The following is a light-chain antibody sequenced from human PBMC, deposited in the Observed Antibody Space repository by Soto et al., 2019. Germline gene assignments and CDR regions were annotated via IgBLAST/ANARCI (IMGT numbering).Light chain of an antibody. V-gene: IGLV3-1*01. J-gene: IGLJ2*01. CDR1: KLENRY. CDR3: QAWDTSTVV. CDR2: ENS. Sequence: SSELTQSPSVSVSPGQTASITCSGDKLENRYACWYQQKPGQSPVVVIYENSERPSGIPERFSASKSGNTATLTISGTQTMDEADYYCQAWDTSTVVFGGGTKLTVL.